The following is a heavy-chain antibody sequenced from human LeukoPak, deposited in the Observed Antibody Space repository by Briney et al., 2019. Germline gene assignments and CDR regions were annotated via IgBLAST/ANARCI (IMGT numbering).Heavy chain of an antibody. D-gene: IGHD4-17*01. CDR2: ISGSGSAT. Sequence: GRSLRLSCAASGFTFSTYGMHWVRQAPGKGLEWVSAISGSGSATYCADSVKGRFTISRDNSKNTLYLQMNSLRAEDTAVYYCAKDQYGEAFDIWGPGTMVTVSS. J-gene: IGHJ3*02. V-gene: IGHV3-23*01. CDR3: AKDQYGEAFDI. CDR1: GFTFSTYG.